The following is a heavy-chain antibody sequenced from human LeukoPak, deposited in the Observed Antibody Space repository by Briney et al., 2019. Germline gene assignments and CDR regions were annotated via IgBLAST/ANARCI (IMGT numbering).Heavy chain of an antibody. CDR2: ISGSGGST. J-gene: IGHJ5*02. V-gene: IGHV3-23*01. CDR1: GFTFNRYD. Sequence: AGGSLRLSCEVSGFTFNRYDMSWVRQAPGKGLEWVSVISGSGGSTYYADSVKGRFTISRDNSKNTLYLQMNSLRVEDTAVYYCARNLGSSGWFDPWGQGTLVTVSS. D-gene: IGHD6-25*01. CDR3: ARNLGSSGWFDP.